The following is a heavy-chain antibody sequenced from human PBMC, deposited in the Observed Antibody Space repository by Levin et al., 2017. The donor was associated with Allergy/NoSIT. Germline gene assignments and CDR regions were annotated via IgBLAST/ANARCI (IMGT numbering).Heavy chain of an antibody. CDR3: ASTYYYDSSGYFDAFDI. V-gene: IGHV4-59*08. Sequence: SQTLSLTCTVSGGSISSYYWSWIRQPPGKGLEWIGYIYYSGSTNYNPSLKSRVTISVDTSKNQFSLKLSSVTAADTAVYYCASTYYYDSSGYFDAFDIWGQGTMVTVSS. CDR2: IYYSGST. D-gene: IGHD3-22*01. CDR1: GGSISSYY. J-gene: IGHJ3*02.